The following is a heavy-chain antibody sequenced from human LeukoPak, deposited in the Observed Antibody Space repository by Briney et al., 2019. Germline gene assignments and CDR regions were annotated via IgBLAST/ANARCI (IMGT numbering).Heavy chain of an antibody. CDR1: GFTFSSSA. CDR2: VSYDGTKI. D-gene: IGHD2-15*01. Sequence: QPGGSLRLSCAASGFTFSSSAFHWVRQAPGKGLEWVAVVSYDGTKISYADSVKGRFTMSRDISKNTLYLQMNSLKPEDSALYYCARGRVRIWSYVGTFDSWGQGTLVTVSS. J-gene: IGHJ4*02. CDR3: ARGRVRIWSYVGTFDS. V-gene: IGHV3-30-3*01.